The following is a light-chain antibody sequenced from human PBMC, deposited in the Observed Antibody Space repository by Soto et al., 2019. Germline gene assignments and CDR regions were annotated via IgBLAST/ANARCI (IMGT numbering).Light chain of an antibody. V-gene: IGKV1-5*01. CDR2: DAS. CDR3: QQYNTYSGT. CDR1: QSISSW. J-gene: IGKJ1*01. Sequence: DIQMTQSPSTLTASVGDRLTITCRASQSISSWLAWYQQKPGKAPKLLIYDASSLESGVPSRFSGSGSGTEFTLTISSLQPDDVATYDCQQYNTYSGTVGQGTKVDIK.